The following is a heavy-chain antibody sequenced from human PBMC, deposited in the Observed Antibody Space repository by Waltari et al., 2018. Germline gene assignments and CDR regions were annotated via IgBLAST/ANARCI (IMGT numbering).Heavy chain of an antibody. Sequence: LVQSGAEVKKPGASVQVSCKASGYTFTGYAILWVRQAPGQGLEWMGRSNPKNGDTHYAQKFQGRVAMTTDTSTNTAFMELHSLRSDDTAVYYCLRDSSGSHFDYWGQGTLVTVSS. D-gene: IGHD3-22*01. CDR2: SNPKNGDT. J-gene: IGHJ4*02. CDR1: GYTFTGYA. CDR3: LRDSSGSHFDY. V-gene: IGHV1-2*06.